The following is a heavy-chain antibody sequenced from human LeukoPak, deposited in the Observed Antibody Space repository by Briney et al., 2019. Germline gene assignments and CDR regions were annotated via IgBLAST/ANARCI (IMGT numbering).Heavy chain of an antibody. Sequence: ASVTVSCKASGYSFTSYYLHWVRQAPGQGLEWMGIIDPSGGSTSYAQKFQGRVTMTRDTATSTVYMELSSLRSEGTAVYYCARASYCSGGSCYSDYWGQGTLVTVSS. D-gene: IGHD2-15*01. CDR3: ARASYCSGGSCYSDY. V-gene: IGHV1-46*01. J-gene: IGHJ4*02. CDR1: GYSFTSYY. CDR2: IDPSGGST.